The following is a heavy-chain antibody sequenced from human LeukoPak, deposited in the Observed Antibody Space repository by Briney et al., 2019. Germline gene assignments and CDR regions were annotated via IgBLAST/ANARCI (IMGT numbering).Heavy chain of an antibody. D-gene: IGHD2/OR15-2a*01. Sequence: GGSLRLSCAASGFTFSSYAMHWVRQAPGKGLEWVAVISYDGSNKYYADSVKGRFTISRDNSKNTLYLQMNSLRAEDTAVYYCASVNDFRLDYWGQGTLVTVSS. V-gene: IGHV3-30-3*01. J-gene: IGHJ4*02. CDR3: ASVNDFRLDY. CDR1: GFTFSSYA. CDR2: ISYDGSNK.